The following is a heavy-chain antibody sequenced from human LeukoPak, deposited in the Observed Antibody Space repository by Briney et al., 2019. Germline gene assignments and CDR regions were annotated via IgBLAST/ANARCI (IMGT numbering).Heavy chain of an antibody. CDR1: GFTFNNYA. D-gene: IGHD2-21*02. CDR2: IGISGDDT. Sequence: GGSLRLSCAGSGFTFNNYAMSWVRQTPRKGLEWVSGIGISGDDTYYADSVRGRFIISRDKSTNTLYLQMDSLRVEDTAVYYCTRDCGEVTGPRMDVWGPGTTATVSS. J-gene: IGHJ6*02. CDR3: TRDCGEVTGPRMDV. V-gene: IGHV3-23*01.